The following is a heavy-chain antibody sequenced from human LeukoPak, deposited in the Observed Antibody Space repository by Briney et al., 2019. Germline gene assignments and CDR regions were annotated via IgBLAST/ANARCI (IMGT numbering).Heavy chain of an antibody. CDR2: IHYSGNT. Sequence: PSETLSLTCTVSGGSISGHYWTWIRQPPGRRMEWIGYIHYSGNTHYNSSLNSRVTMSVDTSKNQIYLKVNSVTAADTALYYCARGGRSLDYWGQGTLVTVSS. CDR3: ARGGRSLDY. CDR1: GGSISGHY. J-gene: IGHJ4*02. V-gene: IGHV4-59*11.